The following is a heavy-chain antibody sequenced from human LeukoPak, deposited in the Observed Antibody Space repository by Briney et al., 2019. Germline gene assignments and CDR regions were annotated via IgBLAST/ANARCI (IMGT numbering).Heavy chain of an antibody. Sequence: GGSLRLSCAASGFTFSSYAMSWVRQAPGKGLEWVANIKQDGSEKYYVDSVKGRFTISRDNAKNSLYLQMNSLRAEDTAVYYCARRWWQQLVVTLFDYWGQGTLVTVSS. CDR1: GFTFSSYA. D-gene: IGHD6-13*01. CDR2: IKQDGSEK. CDR3: ARRWWQQLVVTLFDY. J-gene: IGHJ4*02. V-gene: IGHV3-7*01.